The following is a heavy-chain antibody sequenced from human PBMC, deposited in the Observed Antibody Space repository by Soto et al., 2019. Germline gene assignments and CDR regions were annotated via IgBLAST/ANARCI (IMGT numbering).Heavy chain of an antibody. CDR1: GFTFSSYG. CDR2: IWYDGSNK. Sequence: GGSLRLSXAASGFTFSSYGMHWVRQAPGKGLEWVAVIWYDGSNKYYADSVKGRFTISRDNSKNTLYLQMNSLRAEDTAVYYCARPAGPMVRGVISAFDIWGQGTMVTVSS. V-gene: IGHV3-33*01. J-gene: IGHJ3*02. CDR3: ARPAGPMVRGVISAFDI. D-gene: IGHD3-10*01.